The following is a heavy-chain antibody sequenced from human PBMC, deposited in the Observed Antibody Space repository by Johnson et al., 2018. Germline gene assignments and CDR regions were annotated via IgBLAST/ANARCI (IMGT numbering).Heavy chain of an antibody. CDR2: ISGSGDST. CDR1: GFTFSSYA. D-gene: IGHD6-13*01. V-gene: IGHV3-23*01. Sequence: VQLQESGGGLGQPGGSLRLSCAASGFTFSSYAMSWVRQAPGKGLEWVSGISGSGDSTYYADSVKGRFTITRDNSKNTLFLQMNSLRAEDTAVYYCAKSYSSRLVGRFDPWGQGTLVTVSS. CDR3: AKSYSSRLVGRFDP. J-gene: IGHJ5*02.